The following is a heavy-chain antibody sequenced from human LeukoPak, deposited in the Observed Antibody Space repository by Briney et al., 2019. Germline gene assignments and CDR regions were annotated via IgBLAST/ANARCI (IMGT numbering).Heavy chain of an antibody. V-gene: IGHV3-7*01. D-gene: IGHD2/OR15-2a*01. CDR1: GFTFSSYW. Sequence: AGGSLRLSCAASGFTFSSYWMSWVRQAPGKGLEWVANIKQDGSEKYYVDSVKGRFTISRDNAKNSLYLQMNSLRAEDTAVYYCAKSQPDQCPRGTHFPSGGQEPLVPVS. J-gene: IGHJ4*02. CDR2: IKQDGSEK. CDR3: AKSQPDQCPRGTHFPS.